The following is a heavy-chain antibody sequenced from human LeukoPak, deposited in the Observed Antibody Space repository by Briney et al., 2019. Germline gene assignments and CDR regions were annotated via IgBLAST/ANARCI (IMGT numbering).Heavy chain of an antibody. V-gene: IGHV3-23*01. CDR3: AKGPYDFWSGYMDY. J-gene: IGHJ4*02. CDR1: GFTFSSYA. Sequence: GGSLRLSCAASGFTFSSYAMSWVRQAPGKGLEWVSGISGRDGSTYYADSVQGRFTISRDNSKNTLYLQMYSLRAEDTAVYYCAKGPYDFWSGYMDYWGQGTLVIVSS. CDR2: ISGRDGST. D-gene: IGHD3-3*01.